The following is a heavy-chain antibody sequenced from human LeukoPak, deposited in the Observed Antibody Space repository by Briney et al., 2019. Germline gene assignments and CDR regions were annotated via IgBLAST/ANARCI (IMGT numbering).Heavy chain of an antibody. V-gene: IGHV4-34*01. CDR1: GGSFSGYY. Sequence: SETLSLTCAVYGGSFSGYYWSWIRQPPGKGLEWIGEINHSGSTNYNPSLKSRVTISVDTSKNHFSLKLSSVTAVDTAMYYCAREKIGTGTVLGKDYYYMDVWGKGTTVTVSS. D-gene: IGHD3-16*01. CDR3: AREKIGTGTVLGKDYYYMDV. CDR2: INHSGST. J-gene: IGHJ6*03.